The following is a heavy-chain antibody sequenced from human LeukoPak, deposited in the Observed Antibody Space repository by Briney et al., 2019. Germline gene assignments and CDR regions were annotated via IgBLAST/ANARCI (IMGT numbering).Heavy chain of an antibody. J-gene: IGHJ4*02. CDR3: AKVGFSEMEWLLYSDH. V-gene: IGHV3-23*01. CDR2: ISGSSGHT. D-gene: IGHD3-3*01. CDR1: GLTFSSYA. Sequence: GGSLRLSCAASGLTFSSYAMSCVRQAPGKGLEWVPAISGSSGHTYYADSVKGRFTISRDNSKNTLYLQMNSLRAEDTAVYYCAKVGFSEMEWLLYSDHWGQGTLVTVSS.